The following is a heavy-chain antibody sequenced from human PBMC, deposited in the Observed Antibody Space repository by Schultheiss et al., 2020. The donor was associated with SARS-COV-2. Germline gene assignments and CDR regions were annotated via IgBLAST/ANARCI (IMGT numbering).Heavy chain of an antibody. J-gene: IGHJ4*02. CDR1: GGTFSSYA. CDR3: ARDAWSGYDSGYDY. CDR2: INPNSGGT. V-gene: IGHV1-2*02. D-gene: IGHD5-12*01. Sequence: ASVKVSCKASGGTFSSYAISWVRQAPGQGLEWMGWINPNSGGTNYAQKFQGRVTMTRDTSASTVYMELSSLRSEDTAVYYCARDAWSGYDSGYDYWGQGTLVTVSS.